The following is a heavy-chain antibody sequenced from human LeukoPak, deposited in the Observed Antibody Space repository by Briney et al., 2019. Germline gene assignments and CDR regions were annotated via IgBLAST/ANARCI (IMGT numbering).Heavy chain of an antibody. CDR3: ARRRGSGIINLIVRGSSGPFDY. D-gene: IGHD3-22*01. CDR1: GYSFTSYW. CDR2: IYPGDSDT. Sequence: GESLKISCKGSGYSFTSYWIGWVRQMPGKGLEWMGIIYPGDSDTRYSPSFQGQVTISADKSISTAYLQWSSLKASDTAMYYCARRRGSGIINLIVRGSSGPFDYWGQGTLVTVSS. V-gene: IGHV5-51*01. J-gene: IGHJ4*02.